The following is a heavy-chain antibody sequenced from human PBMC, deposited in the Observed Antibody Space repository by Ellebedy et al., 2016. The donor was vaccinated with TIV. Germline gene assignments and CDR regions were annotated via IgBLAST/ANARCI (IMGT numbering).Heavy chain of an antibody. CDR3: TRDRPARGIIGSDAFDI. Sequence: GGSLRLSCAASGFTVTGNSMGWVRQAPGKGLEWVAVMYSGGSTDYAASVKGRFTISRDNVKNMMYLKMNGLRAEDTAVFYCTRDRPARGIIGSDAFDIWGQGTMVTVSS. D-gene: IGHD3-10*01. CDR2: MYSGGST. CDR1: GFTVTGNS. J-gene: IGHJ3*02. V-gene: IGHV3-66*01.